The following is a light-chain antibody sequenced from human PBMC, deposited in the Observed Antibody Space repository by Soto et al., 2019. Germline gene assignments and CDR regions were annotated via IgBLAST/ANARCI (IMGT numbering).Light chain of an antibody. CDR2: DVS. CDR3: SSYTTSHTVV. V-gene: IGLV2-14*01. Sequence: QSALTQPASVSGSPGQSITISCTGTSSDVGGYNYVSWYEQHPGKAPKLMIYDVSHRPSGVSNRFSGSKSGNTASLTISGLQAEDEADYYCSSYTTSHTVVFGGGTQLTVL. J-gene: IGLJ2*01. CDR1: SSDVGGYNY.